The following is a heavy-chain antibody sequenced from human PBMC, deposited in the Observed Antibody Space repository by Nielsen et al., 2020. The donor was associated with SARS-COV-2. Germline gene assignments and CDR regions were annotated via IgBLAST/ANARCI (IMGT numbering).Heavy chain of an antibody. CDR1: GFSLSTSGVG. D-gene: IGHD2-2*01. J-gene: IGHJ6*02. CDR2: IYWNDDK. V-gene: IGHV2-5*01. Sequence: SGPTLVKPTQTLTLTCTFSGFSLSTSGVGVGWIRQPPGKALEWLALIYWNDDKRYSPSLKSRLTITKDTSKNQVVLTMTNMDPVDTATYYCAHSRHPREYCSSTSCYRGVGYYGMDVWGQGTTVTVSS. CDR3: AHSRHPREYCSSTSCYRGVGYYGMDV.